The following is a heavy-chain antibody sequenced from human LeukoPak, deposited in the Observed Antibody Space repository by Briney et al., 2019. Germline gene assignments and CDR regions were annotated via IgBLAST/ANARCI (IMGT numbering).Heavy chain of an antibody. Sequence: SETLSLTCTVSGGSISSYYWSWIRRPPGKGLEWIGYIYYSGSTNYNPSLKSRVTTSVDTSKNQFSLKLSSVTAADTAVYYCARDREGYCSGGSCYGRVYNWFDPWGQGTLVTVSS. V-gene: IGHV4-59*01. J-gene: IGHJ5*02. CDR3: ARDREGYCSGGSCYGRVYNWFDP. CDR2: IYYSGST. D-gene: IGHD2-15*01. CDR1: GGSISSYY.